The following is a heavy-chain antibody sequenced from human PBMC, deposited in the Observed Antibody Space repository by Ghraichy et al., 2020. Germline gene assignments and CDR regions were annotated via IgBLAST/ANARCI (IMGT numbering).Heavy chain of an antibody. CDR1: GFTFSSYE. CDR2: ISSSGSTT. D-gene: IGHD3-3*01. J-gene: IGHJ4*02. CDR3: ARKHQMRFLEWFYDY. Sequence: GESLNISCAASGFTFSSYEMNWVRQTPGKGLEWLSYISSSGSTTYYADSVKGRFTISRDSAKSSLYLQMNSLRAEDTAVYYCARKHQMRFLEWFYDYWGQGTLVTVSS. V-gene: IGHV3-48*03.